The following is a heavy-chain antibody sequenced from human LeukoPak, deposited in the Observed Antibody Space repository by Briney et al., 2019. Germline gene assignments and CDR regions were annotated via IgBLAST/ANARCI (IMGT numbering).Heavy chain of an antibody. V-gene: IGHV1-69*05. J-gene: IGHJ5*02. CDR1: GGTFSSYA. D-gene: IGHD2-21*02. Sequence: SVKVSCKASGGTFSSYAISWVRQAPGQGLKWMGGIIPIFGTANYAQKFQGRVTITTDESTSTAYMELSSLRSKDTAVYYCARGPGGDPAYNWFDPWGQGTLVTVSS. CDR2: IIPIFGTA. CDR3: ARGPGGDPAYNWFDP.